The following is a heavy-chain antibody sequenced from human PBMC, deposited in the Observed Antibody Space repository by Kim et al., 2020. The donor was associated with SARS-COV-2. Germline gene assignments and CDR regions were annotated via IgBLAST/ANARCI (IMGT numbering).Heavy chain of an antibody. Sequence: YGRKFQGRVTITADESTSTAYMELSSLRSEDTAVYYCARNQGYDSSGYKDYWGQGTLVTVSS. V-gene: IGHV1-69*01. CDR3: ARNQGYDSSGYKDY. D-gene: IGHD3-22*01. J-gene: IGHJ4*02.